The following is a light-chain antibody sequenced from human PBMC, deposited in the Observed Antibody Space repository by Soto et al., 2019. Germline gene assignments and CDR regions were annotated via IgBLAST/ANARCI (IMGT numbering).Light chain of an antibody. V-gene: IGKV3-20*01. CDR3: QQYGSSPPRT. CDR2: GAS. CDR1: QSVSSSY. J-gene: IGKJ1*01. Sequence: ELVLTQSPATLSLSPGERATLSCRASQSVSSSYLAWYQQKPGQAPRLLIYGASSRATGIPDRFSGSGSGTDFTLTISRLEPEDFAVYYCQQYGSSPPRTFGQGTKVDIK.